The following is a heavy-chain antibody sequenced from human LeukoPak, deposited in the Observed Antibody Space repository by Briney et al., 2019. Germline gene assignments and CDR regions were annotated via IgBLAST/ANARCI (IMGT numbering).Heavy chain of an antibody. V-gene: IGHV3-48*04. CDR1: GFTFSSYS. D-gene: IGHD3-10*01. CDR3: ARADSADYYGSGSYGY. J-gene: IGHJ4*02. Sequence: GGSLRLSCAASGFTFSSYSMNWVRQAPGKGLEWVSYISSSGSTIYYADSVKGRFTISRDNAENSLYLQMNSLRAEDTAVYYCARADSADYYGSGSYGYWGQGTLVAVSS. CDR2: ISSSGSTI.